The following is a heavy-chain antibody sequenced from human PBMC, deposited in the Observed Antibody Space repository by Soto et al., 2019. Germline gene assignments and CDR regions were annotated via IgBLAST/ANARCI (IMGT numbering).Heavy chain of an antibody. V-gene: IGHV4-39*01. CDR2: IYYGGST. CDR3: ARQGENYYGAGSYYTFNWFDP. J-gene: IGHJ5*02. Sequence: PSETLSLTCSVSGGSVTRINYYWGWIRQPPGKGLEWIGSIYYGGSTFYNPSLKSRVTISVDRSKNQFSLKLSSVTAADTAVYYCARQGENYYGAGSYYTFNWFDPWGQGTPVTVSS. D-gene: IGHD3-10*01. CDR1: GGSVTRINYY.